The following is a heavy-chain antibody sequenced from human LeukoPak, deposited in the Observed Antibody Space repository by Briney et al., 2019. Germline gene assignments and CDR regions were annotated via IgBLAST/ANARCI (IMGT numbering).Heavy chain of an antibody. V-gene: IGHV3-11*01. CDR3: ARRRDSGSLQHFDY. Sequence: GGSLRLSCAASGFTFSDYYMSWIRQAPGKGLEWVSYISSSGTTIYYADSVKGRFTISRDNAKNSLYLQMNSLRAEDTAVYLCARRRDSGSLQHFDYWGQGTLVTVSS. CDR2: ISSSGTTI. CDR1: GFTFSDYY. J-gene: IGHJ4*02. D-gene: IGHD1-26*01.